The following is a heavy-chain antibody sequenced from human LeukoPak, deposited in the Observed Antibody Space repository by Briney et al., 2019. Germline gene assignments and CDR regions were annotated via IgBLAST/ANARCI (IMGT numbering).Heavy chain of an antibody. CDR3: ASYSSGYHATFDY. CDR1: GGSISSSSYY. D-gene: IGHD3-22*01. Sequence: SETLSLTCTVSGGSISSSSYYWGWIRQPAGKGLEWIGRIYTSGSTNYNPSLKSRITISVDTSKNQFSLKLSSVTAADTAVYYCASYSSGYHATFDYWGQGTLVTVSS. V-gene: IGHV4-61*02. J-gene: IGHJ4*02. CDR2: IYTSGST.